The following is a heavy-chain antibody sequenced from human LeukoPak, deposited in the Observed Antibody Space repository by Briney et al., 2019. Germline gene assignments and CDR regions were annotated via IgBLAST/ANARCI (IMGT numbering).Heavy chain of an antibody. CDR2: ITGSSTYI. Sequence: GGSLRLSCAVSGFTFSSYTMNWVRQAPGKWLEWVSSITGSSTYIYYADSVKGRFTISRDNAKNSLYLQMDNLGAEDTAVYYCARVKNWNPGWDYWGQGTLVTVSS. CDR3: ARVKNWNPGWDY. J-gene: IGHJ4*02. V-gene: IGHV3-21*04. CDR1: GFTFSSYT. D-gene: IGHD1-1*01.